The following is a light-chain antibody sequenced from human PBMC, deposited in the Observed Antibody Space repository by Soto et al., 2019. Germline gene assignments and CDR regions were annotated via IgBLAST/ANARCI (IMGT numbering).Light chain of an antibody. CDR2: GAS. J-gene: IGKJ1*01. V-gene: IGKV3-20*01. Sequence: TLLAQSPGTLYLSPGERATLSCRASQSVSNNYLAWYQQKPGQAPRLLIYGASNRATGIPDRFSGSGSGTDFTLTISRLEPEDFAVYYCQQYGSSGTFGQGTKVDIK. CDR3: QQYGSSGT. CDR1: QSVSNNY.